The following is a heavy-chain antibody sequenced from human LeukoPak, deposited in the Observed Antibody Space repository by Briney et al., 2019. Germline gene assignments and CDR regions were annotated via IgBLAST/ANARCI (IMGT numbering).Heavy chain of an antibody. D-gene: IGHD2-2*01. CDR2: IKQDGSGT. V-gene: IGHV3-7*01. CDR1: GFTFSNNW. Sequence: GGSLRLSCAASGFTFSNNWMTWVRQAPGKGLEWVANIKQDGSGTYYADSVKGRFTISRDIAKNSLYLQMNSLGAEDTAVYYCATYSSSNAREFQHWGQGTLVTVSA. CDR3: ATYSSSNAREFQH. J-gene: IGHJ1*01.